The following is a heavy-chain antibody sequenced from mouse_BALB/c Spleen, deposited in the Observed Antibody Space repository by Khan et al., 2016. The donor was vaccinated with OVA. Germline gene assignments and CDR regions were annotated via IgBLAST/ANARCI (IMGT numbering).Heavy chain of an antibody. CDR1: GYSFIGYF. Sequence: VRLQQSGPELVKPGASVKISCKASGYSFIGYFMNWVKQNHGKSLEWIGRINPYNGDTFYNQKFKGKATLTVDKSSSTAHMELLSLTSEDSAVYYCTDGYYRDAMDYWGQGTSVTVSS. J-gene: IGHJ4*01. V-gene: IGHV1-37*01. CDR3: TDGYYRDAMDY. D-gene: IGHD2-3*01. CDR2: INPYNGDT.